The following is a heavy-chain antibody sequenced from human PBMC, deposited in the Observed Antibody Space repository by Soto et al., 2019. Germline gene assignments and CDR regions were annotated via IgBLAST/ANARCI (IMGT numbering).Heavy chain of an antibody. CDR3: ARDQGVVVIADNWFDP. Sequence: SETLSLTCTVSGGSITDYSWVWIRQPAGKGLGWIGRIFSSGSTNYNPSLKGRITMSLDTSKNQFSLKLNSATATDTAVYFCARDQGVVVIADNWFDPWGQGILVTVSS. J-gene: IGHJ5*02. CDR1: GGSITDYS. D-gene: IGHD2-21*01. CDR2: IFSSGST. V-gene: IGHV4-4*07.